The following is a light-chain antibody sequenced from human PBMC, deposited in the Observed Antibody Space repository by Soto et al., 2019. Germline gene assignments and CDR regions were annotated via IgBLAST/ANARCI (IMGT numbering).Light chain of an antibody. V-gene: IGLV8-61*01. J-gene: IGLJ3*02. CDR2: NTN. Sequence: QTVVTQEPSFSVSPGRTVTLTCGLSSGSVSTSYYPSWYQQTPGQAPRTLIYNTNTRSSGVPDRFSGSILGNKAALTITGGQADDESDYYCVLYMGSGTWVFGGGTKLTVL. CDR1: SGSVSTSYY. CDR3: VLYMGSGTWV.